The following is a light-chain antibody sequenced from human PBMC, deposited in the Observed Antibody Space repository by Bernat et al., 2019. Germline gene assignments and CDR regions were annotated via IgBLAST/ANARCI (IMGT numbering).Light chain of an antibody. CDR2: GAS. CDR3: QQYTGPPFT. Sequence: EIVLTQSPGTLSVSPGERATLSCRASQSVRSNYLAWYQHRRGQPPRRLIYGASIRAPGIPDRFSGSGSGTDFTLTISRLEPEDFAVYYCQQYTGPPFTFGPGTTIDMK. V-gene: IGKV3-20*01. J-gene: IGKJ3*01. CDR1: QSVRSNY.